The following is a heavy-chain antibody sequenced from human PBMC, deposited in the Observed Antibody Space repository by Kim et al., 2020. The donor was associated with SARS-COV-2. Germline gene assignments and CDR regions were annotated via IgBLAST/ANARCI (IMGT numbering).Heavy chain of an antibody. J-gene: IGHJ3*02. CDR3: ARGFGLWFGEQGAFDI. Sequence: SETLSLTCAVSGGSISSSNWWSWVRQPPGKGLEWIGEIYHSGSTNYNPSLKSRVTISVDKSKNQFSLKLSSVTAADTAVYYCARGFGLWFGEQGAFDIWGQGTMVTVSS. V-gene: IGHV4-4*02. D-gene: IGHD3-10*01. CDR2: IYHSGST. CDR1: GGSISSSNW.